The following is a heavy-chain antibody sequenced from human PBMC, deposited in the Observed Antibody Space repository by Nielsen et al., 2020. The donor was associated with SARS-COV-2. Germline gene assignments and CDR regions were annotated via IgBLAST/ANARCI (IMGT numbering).Heavy chain of an antibody. Sequence: GGSLRLSCGASGFTISSSFMSWVRQAAGKGLDWVSVIYTDGSTSHADSVKGRFTISRDNSNNTLYLQMNSLRAGDTAVYYCARGGYGWIGGGMDVWGQGTTVTVSS. CDR3: ARGGYGWIGGGMDV. D-gene: IGHD3-10*01. J-gene: IGHJ6*02. CDR1: GFTISSSF. V-gene: IGHV3-66*01. CDR2: IYTDGST.